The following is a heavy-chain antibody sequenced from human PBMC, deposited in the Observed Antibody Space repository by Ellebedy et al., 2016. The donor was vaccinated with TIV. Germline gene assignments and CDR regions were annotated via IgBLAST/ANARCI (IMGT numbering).Heavy chain of an antibody. J-gene: IGHJ4*02. Sequence: KVSXKGSRYSFTSYWIGWVRQMPGKGLEWMGIIYPGDSDTRYSPSFQGQVTISADKSISTAYLQWSSLKASDTAMYYCARLPLYCSGGSCPFDYWGQGTLVTVSS. V-gene: IGHV5-51*01. CDR1: RYSFTSYW. CDR2: IYPGDSDT. D-gene: IGHD2-15*01. CDR3: ARLPLYCSGGSCPFDY.